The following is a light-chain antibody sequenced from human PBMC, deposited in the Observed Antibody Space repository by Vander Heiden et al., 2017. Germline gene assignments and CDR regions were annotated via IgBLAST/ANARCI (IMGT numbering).Light chain of an antibody. V-gene: IGLV1-47*01. J-gene: IGLJ2*01. CDR3: AAWDDSLSGGGL. CDR1: NANIGSDS. CDR2: RNN. Sequence: SVLTKPPSASGSPGQSGTVSCSGSNANIGSDSASCSQQLPGTTPKLLIYRNNQRPSGVPDRFSGSKSGTSASLAISGLRSEDEADYYCAAWDDSLSGGGLFGGGTKLTVL.